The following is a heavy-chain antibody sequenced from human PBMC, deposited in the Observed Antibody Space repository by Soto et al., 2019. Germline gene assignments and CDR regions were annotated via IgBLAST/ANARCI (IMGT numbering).Heavy chain of an antibody. J-gene: IGHJ6*02. CDR2: MNPNSGNT. CDR1: GYTFTSYD. D-gene: IGHD3-3*01. V-gene: IGHV1-8*01. CDR3: ATTIRAFWSGYDYGMDV. Sequence: QVQLVQSGAEVKKPGASVKVSCKASGYTFTSYDINWVRQATGQGLEWMGWMNPNSGNTGYAQKFQGRVTMTRNTSISTAYMELSSLRSEDTAVYYCATTIRAFWSGYDYGMDVWGQGTTITVSS.